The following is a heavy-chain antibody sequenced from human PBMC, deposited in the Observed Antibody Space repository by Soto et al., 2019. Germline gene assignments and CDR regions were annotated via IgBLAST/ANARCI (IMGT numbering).Heavy chain of an antibody. CDR3: ARERGDGMTTGFDY. J-gene: IGHJ4*02. CDR1: GGSISSGDYY. CDR2: IYYSGST. V-gene: IGHV4-30-4*01. Sequence: QVQLQESGPGLVKPSQTLSLTCTVSGGSISSGDYYWSWIRQPPGKGLEWIGYIYYSGSTYYNPSLKRRVTISVDTSKNQFSLRLSSVTAADTAVYYCARERGDGMTTGFDYWGQGTLVTVSS. D-gene: IGHD4-17*01.